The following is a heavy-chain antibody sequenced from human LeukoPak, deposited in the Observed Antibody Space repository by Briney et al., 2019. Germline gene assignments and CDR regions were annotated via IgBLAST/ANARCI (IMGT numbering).Heavy chain of an antibody. D-gene: IGHD4-17*01. V-gene: IGHV3-30*02. Sequence: GGSLRLSCAASGFTFSSYGMHWVRQAPGKGLEWVAFIRYDGSNKYYADSVKGRFTISRDNSKNTLYVQMNSLRGEDTAVYYCAKDLNYGDLLDYWGQGTLVTVSS. CDR3: AKDLNYGDLLDY. J-gene: IGHJ4*02. CDR2: IRYDGSNK. CDR1: GFTFSSYG.